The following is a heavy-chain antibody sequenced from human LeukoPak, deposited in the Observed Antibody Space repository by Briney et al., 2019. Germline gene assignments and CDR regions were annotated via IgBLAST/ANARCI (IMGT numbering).Heavy chain of an antibody. CDR2: TIVYNGNT. J-gene: IGHJ6*03. Sequence: GSSVKVSCKASGGTFSSYAITWVRQVPGQGPEWMGWTIVYNGNTKYVQKFQGRVTMTTDTSTNTAYMELRSLRSDDTAVYYCARVVVVVSGAPGSYYMDVWGKGTTVAVSS. D-gene: IGHD2-2*01. V-gene: IGHV1-18*01. CDR1: GGTFSSYA. CDR3: ARVVVVVSGAPGSYYMDV.